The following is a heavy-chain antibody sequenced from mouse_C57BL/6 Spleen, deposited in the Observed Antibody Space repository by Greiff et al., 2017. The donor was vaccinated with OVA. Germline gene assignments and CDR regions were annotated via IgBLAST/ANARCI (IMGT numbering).Heavy chain of an antibody. CDR1: GYTFTGYW. CDR2: ILPGSGST. J-gene: IGHJ3*01. CDR3: AAYGSSPFAY. Sequence: QVQLQQSGAELMKPGASVKLSCKATGYTFTGYWIEWVKQRPGHGLEWIGEILPGSGSTNYNEKFKGKATLTADTSSNTAYMQLSSLTTEDSAIYDCAAYGSSPFAYWGQGTLVTVSA. D-gene: IGHD1-1*01. V-gene: IGHV1-9*01.